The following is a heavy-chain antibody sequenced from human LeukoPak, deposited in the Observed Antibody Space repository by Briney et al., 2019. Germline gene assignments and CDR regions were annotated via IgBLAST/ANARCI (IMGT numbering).Heavy chain of an antibody. V-gene: IGHV3-7*01. D-gene: IGHD3-3*01. Sequence: SGGSLRLSCAASGFTFSTSWMTWVRQAPGKGLEWVANIKQDGSEKYYVDSVKGRFAVSRDNAKNSLYLQMNSLRAEDTAVYYCARAQSGFWSVYCFDYWGQGTLVTVSA. CDR1: GFTFSTSW. J-gene: IGHJ4*02. CDR2: IKQDGSEK. CDR3: ARAQSGFWSVYCFDY.